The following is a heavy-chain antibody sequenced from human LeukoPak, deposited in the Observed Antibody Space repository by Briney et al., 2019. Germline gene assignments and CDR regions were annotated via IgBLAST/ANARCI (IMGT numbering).Heavy chain of an antibody. CDR2: VSHSGST. J-gene: IGHJ4*02. CDR1: GYSISSDYY. V-gene: IGHV4-38-2*02. CDR3: ARVTGYMIEDYFDY. Sequence: PSETLSLTCTVSGYSISSDYYWGWIRQPPGKGLEWIASVSHSGSTYYNPSLKSRVTISVKTSKNQFSLKLSSVTAADTAVYYCARVTGYMIEDYFDYWGQGTLVTVSS. D-gene: IGHD3-22*01.